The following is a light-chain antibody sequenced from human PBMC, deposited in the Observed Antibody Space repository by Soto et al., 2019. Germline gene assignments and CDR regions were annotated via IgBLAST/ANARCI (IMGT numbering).Light chain of an antibody. CDR2: TFA. Sequence: QSVLTQPPSASGTPGQRVTISCSGSSSNIGSNAVNWYQQLPGTAPKLLIYTFAQRPSGVPDRFSGSKSGTSASLGISGLQSGDEADYYCASWDVSLNAGVFGGGTKLTVL. CDR3: ASWDVSLNAGV. J-gene: IGLJ3*02. V-gene: IGLV1-44*01. CDR1: SSNIGSNA.